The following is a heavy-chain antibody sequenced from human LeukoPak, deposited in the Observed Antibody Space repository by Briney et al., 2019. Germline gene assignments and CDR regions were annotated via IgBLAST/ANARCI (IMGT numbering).Heavy chain of an antibody. CDR3: ARVGGSSIAARRSYYYYMDV. J-gene: IGHJ6*03. CDR2: ISSNSSTI. Sequence: PGGSLRLSCAASGFTFSSYSMNWVRQAPGKGLEWVPYISSNSSTIYYADSVKGRFTISRDNAKNSLYLQMNSLRAEDTAVYYCARVGGSSIAARRSYYYYMDVWGKGTTVTVSS. CDR1: GFTFSSYS. D-gene: IGHD6-6*01. V-gene: IGHV3-48*01.